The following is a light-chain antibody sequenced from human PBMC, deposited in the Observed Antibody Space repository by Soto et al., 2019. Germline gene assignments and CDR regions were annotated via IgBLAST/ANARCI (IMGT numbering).Light chain of an antibody. CDR2: DAS. CDR1: QSVSSY. V-gene: IGKV3-11*01. Sequence: EIVLTQSPATLSLSPGERATLSCRASQSVSSYLAWYQQKPGQAPRLLIYDASNRATGIPARFSGSGSGTDFTLTIGSLEPEDFAVYYCQQHSNSPQTFGGGTKLEIK. J-gene: IGKJ4*01. CDR3: QQHSNSPQT.